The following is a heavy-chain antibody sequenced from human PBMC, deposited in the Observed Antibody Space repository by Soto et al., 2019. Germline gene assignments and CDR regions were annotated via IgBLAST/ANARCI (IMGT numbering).Heavy chain of an antibody. Sequence: ASVKVSCKASGYTFPSYDINWVRQATGQGLEWMGWMNPNSGNTGYAQKFQGRVTMTRNTSISTAYMELSSLRSEDTAVYYCARAYDFWSGYYYYYYCMDVSGQAITVTV. J-gene: IGHJ6*02. V-gene: IGHV1-8*01. D-gene: IGHD3-3*01. CDR3: ARAYDFWSGYYYYYYCMDV. CDR2: MNPNSGNT. CDR1: GYTFPSYD.